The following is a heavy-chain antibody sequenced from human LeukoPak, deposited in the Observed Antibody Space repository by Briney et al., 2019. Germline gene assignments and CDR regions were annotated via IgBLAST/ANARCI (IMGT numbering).Heavy chain of an antibody. Sequence: SVKVSCTASGATFSSYAISWVRQAPGQGLEWMGGIIPIFGTANYAQKYQGRVTITADESTSTAYMELSSLRSEDTSVYYCARAYGWRRDYFDYWGQGTLVTVSS. J-gene: IGHJ4*02. D-gene: IGHD3-10*01. CDR2: IIPIFGTA. V-gene: IGHV1-69*13. CDR1: GATFSSYA. CDR3: ARAYGWRRDYFDY.